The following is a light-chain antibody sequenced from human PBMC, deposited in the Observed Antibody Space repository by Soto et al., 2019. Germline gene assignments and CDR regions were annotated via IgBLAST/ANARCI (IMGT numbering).Light chain of an antibody. Sequence: DLQMTQSPSTLSASGGDRVTITCRASQSISSWLAWYQQKPGKAPKLLIYDASSLESGVPSRFSGSGSGTEFTLTISSLQPDDFATYYCQEYNSYWWTFCQGTNVEIK. V-gene: IGKV1-5*01. CDR3: QEYNSYWWT. CDR1: QSISSW. J-gene: IGKJ1*01. CDR2: DAS.